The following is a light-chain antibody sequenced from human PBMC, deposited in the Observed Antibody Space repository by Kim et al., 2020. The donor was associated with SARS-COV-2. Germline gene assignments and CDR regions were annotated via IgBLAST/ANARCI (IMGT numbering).Light chain of an antibody. V-gene: IGLV6-57*03. J-gene: IGLJ3*02. CDR1: SGSIASNY. Sequence: TVTISCTRSSGSIASNYVKWYQQRPGSAPTTVIYEDNQRPSGVPDRFSGSIDSSSNSASLTISGLKTEDEADYYCQSYDSSNLWVFGGGTQLTVL. CDR2: EDN. CDR3: QSYDSSNLWV.